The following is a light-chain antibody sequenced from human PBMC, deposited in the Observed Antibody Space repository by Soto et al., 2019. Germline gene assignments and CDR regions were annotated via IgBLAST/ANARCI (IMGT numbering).Light chain of an antibody. V-gene: IGKV1-33*01. CDR1: QDISNY. CDR3: QQYDNLPIT. J-gene: IGKJ5*01. CDR2: DAS. Sequence: DIQMTQAPSSLSASVGDRFTITCQASQDISNYLNWYQQKQGKXHKXXIYDASNLETGVPSRFSGSGSGTDGTFTISSLKPEDSETYDGQQYDNLPITFGQGTRLEIK.